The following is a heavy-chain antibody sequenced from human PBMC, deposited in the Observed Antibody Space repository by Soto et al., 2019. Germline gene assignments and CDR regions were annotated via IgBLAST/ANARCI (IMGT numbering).Heavy chain of an antibody. CDR2: ISTYNGNT. CDR1: GYTFTSYG. Sequence: ASVKVSCKASGYTFTSYGISWVRQAPGQGLEWMGWISTYNGNTNYAQKLQGRVTMTTDTSTSTAYMELRSLRSDDTAVYYCARDDSLYYYDSSGYSHSRGAFDIWGQGTMVT. CDR3: ARDDSLYYYDSSGYSHSRGAFDI. J-gene: IGHJ3*02. V-gene: IGHV1-18*04. D-gene: IGHD3-22*01.